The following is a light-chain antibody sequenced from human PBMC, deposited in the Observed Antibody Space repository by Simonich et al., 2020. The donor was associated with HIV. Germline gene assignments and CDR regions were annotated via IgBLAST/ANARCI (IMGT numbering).Light chain of an antibody. CDR2: GAS. V-gene: IGKV3-15*01. CDR1: QSVSSN. Sequence: EIVMTHSPATLSVSPGERATLTCRASQSVSSNLAWYQQKPGQAPRPLIYGASNRATGIPARFSGSGSGTEFTLTISSMQSEDFAVYYCQQYNNWPPYTFGQGTKLEIK. J-gene: IGKJ2*01. CDR3: QQYNNWPPYT.